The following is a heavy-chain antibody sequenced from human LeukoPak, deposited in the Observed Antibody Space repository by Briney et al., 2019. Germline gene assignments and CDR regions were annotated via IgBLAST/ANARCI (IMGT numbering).Heavy chain of an antibody. Sequence: GGALRVSCAAPGFTSSDYYMSWIRQAPGKGQEWISYIRNSGSTTYHADSVKGRFSISRDNAKNLLYLQMNSLRAEDTAVYYCARGAAAGIVGWLDPWGQGTLVTVSS. CDR2: IRNSGSTT. V-gene: IGHV3-11*04. CDR1: GFTSSDYY. J-gene: IGHJ5*02. D-gene: IGHD6-13*01. CDR3: ARGAAAGIVGWLDP.